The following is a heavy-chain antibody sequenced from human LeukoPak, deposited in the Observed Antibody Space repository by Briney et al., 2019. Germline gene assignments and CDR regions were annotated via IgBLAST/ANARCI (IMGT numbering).Heavy chain of an antibody. Sequence: ASVKVSCKASGYTFTSYDINWVRQATGQGLEWMGWMNPNSGNTGYAQKFQGRVTMTRNTSISTAYMELSSLRSEDTAVYYCARGVRGYCSSTSCYYYYWGQGTPVTVSS. D-gene: IGHD2-2*01. CDR3: ARGVRGYCSSTSCYYYY. V-gene: IGHV1-8*01. CDR1: GYTFTSYD. CDR2: MNPNSGNT. J-gene: IGHJ4*02.